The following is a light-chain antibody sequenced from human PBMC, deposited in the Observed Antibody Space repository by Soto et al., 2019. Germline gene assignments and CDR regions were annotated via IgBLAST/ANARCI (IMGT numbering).Light chain of an antibody. J-gene: IGLJ3*02. CDR1: SSNIGNNG. CDR3: AAWDDSLNGWV. V-gene: IGLV1-36*01. CDR2: YDD. Sequence: QAVVTQPPSVSEAPRQRVTISCSGSSSNIGNNGVNWYQQLPGRAPKLLIYYDDLLPSGVSDRFSASKSGTSASLAISGLQSEDEADYYCAAWDDSLNGWVFGGGTKLTVL.